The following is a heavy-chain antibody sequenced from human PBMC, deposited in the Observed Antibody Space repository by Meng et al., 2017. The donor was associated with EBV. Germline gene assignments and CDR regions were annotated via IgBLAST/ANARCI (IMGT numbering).Heavy chain of an antibody. J-gene: IGHJ4*02. Sequence: VQVVESGGGCVQPAGSLRPSCAASGFTVSNYYISWVRQAPGKGLEWVSVIYSLGSTYYTHSMKCRFTISRDKSKNTLYLQMNSLRAEDTAEYYCAKRPIGPLDYWGQGTLVTVSS. CDR1: GFTVSNYY. CDR2: IYSLGST. V-gene: IGHV3-66*04. CDR3: AKRPIGPLDY. D-gene: IGHD2/OR15-2a*01.